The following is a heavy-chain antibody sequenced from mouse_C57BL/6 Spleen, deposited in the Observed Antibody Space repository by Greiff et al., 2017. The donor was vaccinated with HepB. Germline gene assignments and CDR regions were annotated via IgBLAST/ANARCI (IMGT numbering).Heavy chain of an antibody. CDR3: ASGHYYGSRTTLFFDY. V-gene: IGHV1-82*01. J-gene: IGHJ2*01. D-gene: IGHD1-1*01. CDR1: GYAFSSSW. Sequence: QVQLQQSGPELVKPGASVKISCKASGYAFSSSWMNWVKQRPGKGLEWIGRIYPGDGDTNYNGKFKGKATLTADKSSSTAYMQLSSLTSEDSAVYFCASGHYYGSRTTLFFDYWGQGTTLTVSS. CDR2: IYPGDGDT.